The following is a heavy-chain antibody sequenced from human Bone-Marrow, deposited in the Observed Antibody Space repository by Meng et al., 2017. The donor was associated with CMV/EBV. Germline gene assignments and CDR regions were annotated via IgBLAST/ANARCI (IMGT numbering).Heavy chain of an antibody. D-gene: IGHD6-19*01. CDR2: INHSGST. Sequence: SETLSLTCTVSGGSISSSSYYWGWIRQPPGKGLEWIGEINHSGSTNYNPSLKSRVTISVDTSKNQFSLKLSSVTAADTAVYYCARGVRQWLADVFDPWGQGTLVTVSS. V-gene: IGHV4-39*07. J-gene: IGHJ5*02. CDR1: GGSISSSSYY. CDR3: ARGVRQWLADVFDP.